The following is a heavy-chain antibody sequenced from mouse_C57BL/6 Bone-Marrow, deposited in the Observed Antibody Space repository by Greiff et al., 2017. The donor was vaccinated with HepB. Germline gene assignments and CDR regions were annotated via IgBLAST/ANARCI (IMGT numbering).Heavy chain of an antibody. CDR1: GYAFSSSW. Sequence: VQRVESGPELVKPGASVKISCKASGYAFSSSWMNWVKQRPGKGLEWIGRIYPGDGDTNYNGKFKGKATLTADKSSSTAYMQLSSLTSEDSAVYFCARGYYGSSYAYAMDYWGQGTSVTVSS. CDR2: IYPGDGDT. V-gene: IGHV1-82*01. CDR3: ARGYYGSSYAYAMDY. J-gene: IGHJ4*01. D-gene: IGHD1-1*01.